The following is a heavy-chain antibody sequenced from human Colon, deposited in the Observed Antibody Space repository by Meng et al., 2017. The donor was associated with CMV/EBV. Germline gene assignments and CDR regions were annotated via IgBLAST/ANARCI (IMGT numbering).Heavy chain of an antibody. V-gene: IGHV2-70D*14. Sequence: SGPTLVKPTQTLTLTCTFSGFSLSTSGMRVSWIRQPPGKALEWLARIDWDDDKFYSTSLKTRLTISKDTSKNQVVLTMTNMDPVDTATYYCARIADYYYGMDVWGQGSMVTVSS. CDR2: IDWDDDK. J-gene: IGHJ6*02. CDR1: GFSLSTSGMR. CDR3: ARIADYYYGMDV.